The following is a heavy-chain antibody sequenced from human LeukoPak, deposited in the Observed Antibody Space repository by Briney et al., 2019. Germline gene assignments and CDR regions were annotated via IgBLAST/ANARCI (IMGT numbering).Heavy chain of an antibody. CDR1: GFTFGDYA. CDR3: TRVPSIAARYYFDY. D-gene: IGHD6-6*01. Sequence: GGSLRLSCTASGFTFGDYAMSWVRQAPGKGLEWVGFIRSKAYGGTTEYAASVKGRFTISRDDSKSIAYLQMNSLKTEDTAVYYCTRVPSIAARYYFDYWGQGTLVTVSS. CDR2: IRSKAYGGTT. J-gene: IGHJ4*02. V-gene: IGHV3-49*04.